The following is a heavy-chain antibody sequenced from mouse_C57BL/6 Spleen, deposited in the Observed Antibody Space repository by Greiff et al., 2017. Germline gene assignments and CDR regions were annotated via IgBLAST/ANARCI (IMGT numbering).Heavy chain of an antibody. J-gene: IGHJ4*01. CDR1: GFTFSDYG. V-gene: IGHV5-17*01. Sequence: EVKLVESGGGLVKPGGSLKLSCAASGFTFSDYGMHWVRQAPEKGLEWVAYISSGSSTIYYADTVKGRFTISRDNAKNTLFLQMTSLRSEDTAMYYCARRINYYGSSPLYAMDYWGQGTSVTVSS. CDR2: ISSGSSTI. CDR3: ARRINYYGSSPLYAMDY. D-gene: IGHD1-1*01.